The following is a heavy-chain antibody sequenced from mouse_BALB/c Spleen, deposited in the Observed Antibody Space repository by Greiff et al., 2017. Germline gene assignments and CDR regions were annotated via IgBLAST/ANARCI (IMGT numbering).Heavy chain of an antibody. CDR2: ISSGGGST. Sequence: EVQLVESGGGLVKPGGSLKLSCAASGFAFSSYDMSWVRQTPEKRLEWVAYISSGGGSTYYPDTVKGRFTISRDNAKNTLYLQMSSLKSEDTAMYYCARHEDRYPGGFAYWGQGTLVTVSA. CDR3: ARHEDRYPGGFAY. V-gene: IGHV5-12-1*01. D-gene: IGHD2-14*01. J-gene: IGHJ3*01. CDR1: GFAFSSYD.